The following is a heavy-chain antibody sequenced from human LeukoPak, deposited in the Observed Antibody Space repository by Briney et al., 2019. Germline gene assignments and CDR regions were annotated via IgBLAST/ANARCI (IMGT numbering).Heavy chain of an antibody. CDR3: ARVAGYDMEYYFDY. CDR2: IYPGGDI. D-gene: IGHD3-22*01. Sequence: GGSLRLSCAASEVTVTSNYLSWVRQAPGRGLQWVSLIYPGGDIYYADSVKGRFIISRDNAKNTLYLQMNSLRAEDTAVYYCARVAGYDMEYYFDYWGQGTLVTVSS. CDR1: EVTVTSNY. V-gene: IGHV3-53*01. J-gene: IGHJ4*02.